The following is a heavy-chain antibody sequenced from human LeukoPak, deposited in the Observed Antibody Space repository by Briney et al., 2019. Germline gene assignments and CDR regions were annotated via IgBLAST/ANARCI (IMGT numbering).Heavy chain of an antibody. CDR2: IKEDESDE. CDR1: GFTFSSYW. Sequence: GGSLRLSCEASGFTFSSYWMSWVRQAPGKGLEWVAHIKEDESDEYYVDSVRGRFTASRDNAKNSVNLQMNNLRVEDTAVYYCARWRGRQSEFDYWGQGTLVTVSS. CDR3: ARWRGRQSEFDY. J-gene: IGHJ4*02. V-gene: IGHV3-7*01. D-gene: IGHD1-1*01.